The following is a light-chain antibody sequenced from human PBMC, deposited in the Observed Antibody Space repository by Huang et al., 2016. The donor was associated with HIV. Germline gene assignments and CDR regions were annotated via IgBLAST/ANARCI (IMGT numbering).Light chain of an antibody. CDR3: QQRSNWPPWT. J-gene: IGKJ1*01. CDR1: QSISNY. Sequence: EIVLTQSPATLSLSPGERATLSCRASQSISNYLAWYQQKPGQAPRLLIDDAYNRATGIPARFSGSGSGTDFTLTISSLEPEDFAVYYCQQRSNWPPWTFGQGTKVEIK. V-gene: IGKV3-11*01. CDR2: DAY.